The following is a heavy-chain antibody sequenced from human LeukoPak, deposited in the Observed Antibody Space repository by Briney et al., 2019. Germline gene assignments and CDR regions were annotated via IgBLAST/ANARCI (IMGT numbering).Heavy chain of an antibody. CDR2: INPSGGST. V-gene: IGHV1-46*01. CDR3: ARAGGKIVGAIDY. J-gene: IGHJ4*02. D-gene: IGHD1-26*01. Sequence: ASVKVSCKASGYTFTSYYMHWVRQAPGQGLEWMGIINPSGGSTSYAQKFQGRVTMTRDTSISTAYMELSRLRSDDTAVYYCARAGGKIVGAIDYWGQGTLVTVSS. CDR1: GYTFTSYY.